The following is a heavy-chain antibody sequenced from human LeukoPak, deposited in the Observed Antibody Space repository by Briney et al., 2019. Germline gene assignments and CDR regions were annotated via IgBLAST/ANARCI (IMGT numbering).Heavy chain of an antibody. CDR3: AKDIPSLPAAAALTYGMDV. V-gene: IGHV3-9*01. CDR2: ISWNSGSI. J-gene: IGHJ6*02. CDR1: GFTFDDYA. Sequence: GRSLRLSCAASGFTFDDYAMHWVRQAPGKGLEWVSGISWNSGSIGYADSVKGRFTISRDSAKNSLYLQMNSLRAEDTALYYCAKDIPSLPAAAALTYGMDVWGQGTTVTVSS. D-gene: IGHD6-13*01.